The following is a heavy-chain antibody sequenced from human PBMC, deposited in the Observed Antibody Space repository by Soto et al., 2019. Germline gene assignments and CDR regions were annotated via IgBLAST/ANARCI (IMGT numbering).Heavy chain of an antibody. V-gene: IGHV4-4*09. D-gene: IGHD3-9*01. Sequence: PLEILSLTCTVSGGSFSSHFLSWIRQPPGKGLEWIGYIYNSGSSDYNPSLKSRVTMSMDTSKNQFSLKLSSVAAADTAVYFCATRVPNSQKYFAVFDYWGQGHLVTVSS. CDR2: IYNSGSS. CDR3: ATRVPNSQKYFAVFDY. CDR1: GGSFSSHF. J-gene: IGHJ4*02.